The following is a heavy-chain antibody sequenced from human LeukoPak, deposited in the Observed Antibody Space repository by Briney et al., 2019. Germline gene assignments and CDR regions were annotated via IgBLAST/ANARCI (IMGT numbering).Heavy chain of an antibody. J-gene: IGHJ4*02. CDR1: GFVFSRDN. V-gene: IGHV3-48*04. CDR2: ISETI. CDR3: VREVGRPKTFYFDS. D-gene: IGHD3-16*01. Sequence: PGGSLRLSCIASGFVFSRDNMNWVRHAPGKGLEWVAHISETIYYADSVQGRFTISRDNAKNSLYLQMSNLRVDDTAMYYCVREVGRPKTFYFDSWGRGAPVNVYS.